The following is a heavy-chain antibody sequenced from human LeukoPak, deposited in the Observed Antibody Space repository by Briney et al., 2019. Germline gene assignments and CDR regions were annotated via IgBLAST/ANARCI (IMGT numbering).Heavy chain of an antibody. CDR3: ARETRGVFFDY. CDR2: INHSGGT. J-gene: IGHJ4*02. V-gene: IGHV4-39*07. D-gene: IGHD3-10*01. Sequence: PSETLSLTCTASGGSISSRSYYWGWIRQPPGKGLEWIGEINHSGGTNYNPSLKSRVTISVDTSKNQFSLNLRSVTAADTAVYYCARETRGVFFDYWGQGTLVTVSS. CDR1: GGSISSRSYY.